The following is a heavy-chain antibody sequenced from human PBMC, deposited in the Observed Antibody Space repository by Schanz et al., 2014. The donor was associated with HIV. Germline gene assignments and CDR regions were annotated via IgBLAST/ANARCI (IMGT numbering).Heavy chain of an antibody. D-gene: IGHD3-16*01. Sequence: EVQVVESGGGLVKPGGSLRLSCAASGFTFSSFSMNWVRQAPGKGLEWVSYISISSTTIYYADSVKGRFTISRDNAKNSLFLQMNSLRAEDTAVYYCVQDPEMDAITGYFPYWGQGTLVTVSS. V-gene: IGHV3-21*05. CDR1: GFTFSSFS. CDR2: ISISSTTI. CDR3: VQDPEMDAITGYFPY. J-gene: IGHJ4*02.